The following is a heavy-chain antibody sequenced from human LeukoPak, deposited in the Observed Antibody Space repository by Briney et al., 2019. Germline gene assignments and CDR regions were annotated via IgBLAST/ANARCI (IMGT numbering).Heavy chain of an antibody. J-gene: IGHJ4*02. CDR2: IYSSGST. CDR3: ARGGKATVVTM. D-gene: IGHD4-23*01. Sequence: PSETLSLTCTVSGGSINSYYWSWIRQPAGKGLEWIGRIYSSGSTNYNPSLKSRVSMSVDTSKNQFSLKLTSVTAADTAVYYCARGGKATVVTMWGKEILVTVPS. CDR1: GGSINSYY. V-gene: IGHV4-4*07.